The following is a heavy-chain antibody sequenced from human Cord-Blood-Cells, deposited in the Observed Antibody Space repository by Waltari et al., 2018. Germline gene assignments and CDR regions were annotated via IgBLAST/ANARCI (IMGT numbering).Heavy chain of an antibody. J-gene: IGHJ2*01. CDR2: LNAGNGNT. CDR3: ARGSYSSSSWYFDL. V-gene: IGHV1-3*01. CDR1: GYTFTSYS. D-gene: IGHD6-6*01. Sequence: QVQLVQSGAEGKKPGASVKVSCKASGYTFTSYSMHWVRQAPGQRFDWMGWLNAGNGNTKYSQKFQGRVTITTDTSASTAYMELRSLRSEDTAVYYCARGSYSSSSWYFDLWGRGTLVTVSS.